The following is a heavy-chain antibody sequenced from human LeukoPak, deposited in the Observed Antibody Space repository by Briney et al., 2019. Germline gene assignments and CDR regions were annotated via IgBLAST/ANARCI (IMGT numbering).Heavy chain of an antibody. Sequence: ASVKVSCKASGYTFTGYYMHWVRQAPGQGLEWMGWINPNSGGTNYAQKFQGRVTMTRDTSISTAYMELSRLRSDDTAVYYCARSSYYDVLTGYFPFDYWGQGTLVTVSS. D-gene: IGHD3-9*01. J-gene: IGHJ4*02. CDR3: ARSSYYDVLTGYFPFDY. CDR1: GYTFTGYY. CDR2: INPNSGGT. V-gene: IGHV1-2*02.